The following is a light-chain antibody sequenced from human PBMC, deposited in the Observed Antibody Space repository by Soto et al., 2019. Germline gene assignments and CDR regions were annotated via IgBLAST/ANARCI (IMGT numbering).Light chain of an antibody. CDR3: RSYIMSITSQV. Sequence: QSALTQPPSVSGSPGQSVTISCSGTSIDVGSRKSVSWYKQAPGSSPKLIIFEVNTRPSGVPDRFSESKSGNTAYLTISGLQPEDEADYYCRSYIMSITSQVFGTGTKLTVL. CDR2: EVN. V-gene: IGLV2-18*02. J-gene: IGLJ1*01. CDR1: SIDVGSRKS.